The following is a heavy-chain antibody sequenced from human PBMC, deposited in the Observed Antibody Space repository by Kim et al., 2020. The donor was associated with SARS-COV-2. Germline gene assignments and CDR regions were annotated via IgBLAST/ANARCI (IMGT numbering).Heavy chain of an antibody. J-gene: IGHJ4*02. Sequence: KDDADSVKGRFTSSRDNSKNTLYLKMNSLRAEDTAVYYCASGLLWFGELLLWGQGTLVTVSS. D-gene: IGHD3-10*01. CDR3: ASGLLWFGELLL. V-gene: IGHV3-30*01. CDR2: K.